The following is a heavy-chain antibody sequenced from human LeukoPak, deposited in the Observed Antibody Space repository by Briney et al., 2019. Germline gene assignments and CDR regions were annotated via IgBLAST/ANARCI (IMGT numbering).Heavy chain of an antibody. D-gene: IGHD6-19*01. CDR3: ARDRGGWPDY. Sequence: GGSLRLSCAASGFTFSSYSMNWVRQAPGKGLEWVSSIGSSSSYIYYADSVKGRFTISRDNAKNSLYLQLNSLRPEDTGLYYCARDRGGWPDYWGQGTLVTVSS. CDR2: IGSSSSYI. V-gene: IGHV3-21*01. J-gene: IGHJ4*02. CDR1: GFTFSSYS.